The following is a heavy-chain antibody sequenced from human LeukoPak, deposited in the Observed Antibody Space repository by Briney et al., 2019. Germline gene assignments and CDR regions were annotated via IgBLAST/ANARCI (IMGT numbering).Heavy chain of an antibody. CDR2: IKQDGSEK. Sequence: PGGSLRLSCAASGFTFSSYWMSWVRQAPGKGLEWVANIKQDGSEKYYVDSVKGRFTISRDNAKNSLYLQTNSLRAEDTAVYYCAREYCSGGSCYEFDYWGQGTLVTVSS. CDR1: GFTFSSYW. D-gene: IGHD2-15*01. V-gene: IGHV3-7*03. J-gene: IGHJ4*02. CDR3: AREYCSGGSCYEFDY.